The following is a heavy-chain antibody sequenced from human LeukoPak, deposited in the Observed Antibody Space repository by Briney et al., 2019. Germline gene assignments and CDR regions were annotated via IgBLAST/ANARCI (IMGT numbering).Heavy chain of an antibody. Sequence: SETLSLTCTVSGGSIRSSSYYWGWIRQPPGKGLEWIGSMHYSGSTYYNPSLKSRVTISVDTSKNQFSLKLSSVTAADTAVYYCARRDIAGWGFDYWGQGTLVTVSS. V-gene: IGHV4-39*07. CDR1: GGSIRSSSYY. CDR3: ARRDIAGWGFDY. J-gene: IGHJ4*02. CDR2: MHYSGST. D-gene: IGHD1-26*01.